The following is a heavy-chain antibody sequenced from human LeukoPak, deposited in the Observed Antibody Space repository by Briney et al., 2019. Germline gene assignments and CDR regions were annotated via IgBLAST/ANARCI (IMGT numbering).Heavy chain of an antibody. CDR3: ARSMDTAMEIPLGSIFDY. J-gene: IGHJ4*02. D-gene: IGHD5-18*01. CDR1: GGSISSGDYY. V-gene: IGHV4-30-4*01. CDR2: IYYSGST. Sequence: PSQTLSLTCTVSGGSISSGDYYWSWIRQPPGKGLEWIGYIYYSGSTYYNPSLKSRVTISVDTSKNQFSLKLSSVTAADTAVYYCARSMDTAMEIPLGSIFDYWGQGTLVTVSS.